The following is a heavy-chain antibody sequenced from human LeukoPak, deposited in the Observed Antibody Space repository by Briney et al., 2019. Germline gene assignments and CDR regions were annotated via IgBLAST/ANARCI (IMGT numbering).Heavy chain of an antibody. J-gene: IGHJ4*02. D-gene: IGHD3-10*01. V-gene: IGHV1-46*01. CDR1: GYTFASYY. CDR2: INPSGGST. Sequence: ASVKVSCKASGYTFASYYMHWVRQAPGQGLEWMGIINPSGGSTSYAQKFQGRVTMTRDTSTSTVYMELSSLRSEGTAVYYCARGEEIDYYGSGSYPDYWGQGTLVTVSS. CDR3: ARGEEIDYYGSGSYPDY.